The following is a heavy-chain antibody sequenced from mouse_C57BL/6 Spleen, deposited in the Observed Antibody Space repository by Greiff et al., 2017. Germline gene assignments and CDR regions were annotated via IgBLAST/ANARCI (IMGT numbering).Heavy chain of an antibody. CDR1: GFTFSDYG. V-gene: IGHV5-17*01. J-gene: IGHJ3*01. CDR3: ARPEIKAWFAY. Sequence: EVQLVESGGGLVKPGGSLKLSCAASGFTFSDYGMHWVRQAPEKGLEWVAYISSGSSTIYYADTVKGRFTISRDKAKNTLFLQMTSLRSEDTAMYYCARPEIKAWFAYWGQGTLVTVSA. D-gene: IGHD2-4*01. CDR2: ISSGSSTI.